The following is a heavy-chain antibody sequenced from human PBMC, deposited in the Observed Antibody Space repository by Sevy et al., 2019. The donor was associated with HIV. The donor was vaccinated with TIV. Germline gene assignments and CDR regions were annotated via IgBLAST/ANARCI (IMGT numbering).Heavy chain of an antibody. CDR3: AMSSGYYGWFDP. CDR2: ISAYNGNT. V-gene: IGHV1-18*01. D-gene: IGHD3-22*01. J-gene: IGHJ5*02. CDR1: GYTFTSYG. Sequence: ASVKVSCKASGYTFTSYGISWVRQAPGQGLEWMGWISAYNGNTNYAQKLQGRVTMTTDTSTSTAYMERRSLRSDDTAVYYCAMSSGYYGWFDPWGQGTLVTVSS.